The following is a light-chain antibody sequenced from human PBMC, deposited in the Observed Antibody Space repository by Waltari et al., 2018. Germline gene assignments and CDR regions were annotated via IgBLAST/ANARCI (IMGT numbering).Light chain of an antibody. Sequence: QSVLTQPPSVSGAPGQWVTIYCTGSSSTIGTGYDVHWYQHLPGTAPKLLIYGNTNRPSGVPDRFSGSKSGTSGSLAITGLQAEDEADYFCQSYDSTLNVVVFGGGTKLTVL. CDR2: GNT. CDR3: QSYDSTLNVVV. CDR1: SSTIGTGYD. J-gene: IGLJ2*01. V-gene: IGLV1-40*01.